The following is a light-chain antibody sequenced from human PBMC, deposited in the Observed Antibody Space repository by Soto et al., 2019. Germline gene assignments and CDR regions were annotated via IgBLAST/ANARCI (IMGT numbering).Light chain of an antibody. CDR1: QSVLYSSNNKNY. CDR2: WAS. CDR3: QQYYGTLWT. J-gene: IGKJ1*01. Sequence: DIVMTQSPDSLAVSLGETATINCKSSQSVLYSSNNKNYLAWYQQKPGQPPKLLIYWASTRESGVPDRFSGAASGTDFTLTISSLQAEDVAVYYCQQYYGTLWTFGQGTKVEIK. V-gene: IGKV4-1*01.